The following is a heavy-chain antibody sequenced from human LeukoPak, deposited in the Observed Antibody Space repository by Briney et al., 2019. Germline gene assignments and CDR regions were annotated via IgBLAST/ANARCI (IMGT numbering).Heavy chain of an antibody. CDR1: GGSISSGGYS. V-gene: IGHV4-30-2*01. J-gene: IGHJ6*02. CDR2: IYHSGST. Sequence: SETLSLTCAVSGGSISSGGYSWSWIRRPPGKGLEWIGYIYHSGSTYYNPSLKSRVTISVDRSKNQFSLKLSSVTAADTAVYYCARDYYDSSGHYYYYGMDVWGQGTTVTVSS. D-gene: IGHD3-22*01. CDR3: ARDYYDSSGHYYYYGMDV.